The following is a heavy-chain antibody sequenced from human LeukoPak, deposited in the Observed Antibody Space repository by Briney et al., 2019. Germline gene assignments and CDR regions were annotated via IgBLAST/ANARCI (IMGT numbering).Heavy chain of an antibody. J-gene: IGHJ4*02. D-gene: IGHD5-24*01. Sequence: GGSLRLSCAASGFTFSSYWMHWVRQAPGKGLVWVSGIYRDGSSTSYADSVKGRFIISRDNAKNTLYLQMNSLRAEDTALYYCARDAMRRDGYSHALDNWGQGTLVTVSS. V-gene: IGHV3-74*01. CDR3: ARDAMRRDGYSHALDN. CDR2: IYRDGSST. CDR1: GFTFSSYW.